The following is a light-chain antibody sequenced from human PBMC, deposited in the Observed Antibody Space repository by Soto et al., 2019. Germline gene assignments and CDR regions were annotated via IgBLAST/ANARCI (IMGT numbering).Light chain of an antibody. J-gene: IGKJ5*01. V-gene: IGKV3-20*01. Sequence: IVMKQSPATLSVSPGERATLSCRASQSVSSSYLAWYQQKPGQAPRLLIYGASSRATGIPDRFSGSGSGTDFTLTISRLEPEDFAVYYCQQYGSSRITFGQGTRLEIK. CDR1: QSVSSSY. CDR2: GAS. CDR3: QQYGSSRIT.